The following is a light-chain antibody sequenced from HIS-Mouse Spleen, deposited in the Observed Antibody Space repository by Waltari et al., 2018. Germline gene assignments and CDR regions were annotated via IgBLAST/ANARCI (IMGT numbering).Light chain of an antibody. CDR3: SSYAGSNNLGV. CDR1: SSDVGGYNY. V-gene: IGLV2-8*01. J-gene: IGLJ2*01. Sequence: QSALTQPPSASGSPGQSVTISCTGTSSDVGGYNYVSWYQQHPGKAPKLMIYEVSKRPSGVPDGLSGSKSGTPASLTVSGLQAEDEADYYCSSYAGSNNLGVFGGGTKLTVL. CDR2: EVS.